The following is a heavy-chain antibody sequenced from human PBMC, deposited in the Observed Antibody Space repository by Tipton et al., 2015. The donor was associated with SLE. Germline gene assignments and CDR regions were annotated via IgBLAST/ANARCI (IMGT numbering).Heavy chain of an antibody. CDR1: GGSISSSYY. CDR3: ARGYSSSWYREFFDI. J-gene: IGHJ2*01. CDR2: ISYTGST. D-gene: IGHD6-13*01. V-gene: IGHV4-39*07. Sequence: TLSLTCTVSGGSISSSYYCGWIRQSPGKGLEWIGGISYTGSTYYHPPLMSRVTMSVDTSKNQFSPRLRSATAADTAFYYCARGYSSSWYREFFDIWGRGTLVTVSS.